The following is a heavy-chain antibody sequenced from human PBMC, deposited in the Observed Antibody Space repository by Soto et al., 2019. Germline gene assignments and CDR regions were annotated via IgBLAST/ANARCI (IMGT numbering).Heavy chain of an antibody. CDR2: ISRDGSNK. V-gene: IGHV3-30*04. Sequence: QVQVVESGGGVAQPGRSLRLSCAASGFTFSRYAIHWVRQAPGKRLEWVAVISRDGSNKYYVDSVKGRFTISRDKSKNTLYLQMNSLRDEDTAVYYCARSRNSAVADAFDFWGQGTLVTVSS. J-gene: IGHJ4*02. CDR1: GFTFSRYA. CDR3: ARSRNSAVADAFDF. D-gene: IGHD3-10*01.